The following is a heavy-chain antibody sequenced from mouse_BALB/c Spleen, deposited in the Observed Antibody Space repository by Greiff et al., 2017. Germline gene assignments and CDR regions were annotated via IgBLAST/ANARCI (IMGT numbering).Heavy chain of an antibody. J-gene: IGHJ4*01. Sequence: DVMLVESGGGLVKLGGSLKLSCAASGFTFSSYYMSWVRQTPEKRLELVAAINSNGGSTYYPDTVKGRFTISRDNAKNTLYLQMSSLKSEDTALYYCARLAGNGNNTAYYYAMDYWGQGTSVTVSS. V-gene: IGHV5-6-2*01. CDR1: GFTFSSYY. CDR2: INSNGGST. D-gene: IGHD2-1*01. CDR3: ARLAGNGNNTAYYYAMDY.